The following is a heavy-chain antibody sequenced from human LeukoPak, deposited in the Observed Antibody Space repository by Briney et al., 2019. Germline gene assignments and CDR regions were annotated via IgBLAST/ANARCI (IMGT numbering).Heavy chain of an antibody. CDR1: GGTFSSYA. CDR2: IIPIFGTA. D-gene: IGHD7-27*01. CDR3: ARVRTGESYYYYYYMDV. J-gene: IGHJ6*03. Sequence: ASVKVSCKASGGTFSSYAISWVRQAPGQGLEWMGGIIPIFGTANYAQKFQGRVTITADESTSTAYMEMSSLRSEDTAVYYCARVRTGESYYYYYYMDVWGKGTTVTISS. V-gene: IGHV1-69*13.